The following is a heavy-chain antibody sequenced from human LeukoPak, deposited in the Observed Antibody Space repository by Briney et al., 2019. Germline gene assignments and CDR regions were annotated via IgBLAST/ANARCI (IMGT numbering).Heavy chain of an antibody. D-gene: IGHD6-13*01. CDR1: GFTFSSYS. CDR2: ISSSSSTI. J-gene: IGHJ4*02. Sequence: PGGSLRLSCAASGFTFSSYSMNWVRQAPGKGLEWVSYISSSSSTIYYADSVKGRFTISRDNAKNSLYLQMNSLRAEDTAVYYCGRRYSSSWRHFDYWGQGTLVTVSS. V-gene: IGHV3-48*01. CDR3: GRRYSSSWRHFDY.